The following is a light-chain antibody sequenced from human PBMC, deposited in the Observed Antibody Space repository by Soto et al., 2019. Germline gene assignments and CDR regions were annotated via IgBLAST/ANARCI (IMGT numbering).Light chain of an antibody. V-gene: IGLV2-14*01. Sequence: QSVLTQPPSASGSPGQSITISCTGTSTDIGGYTYVSWYQQHPGKVPKLMIYEVDNRPSGVSNRFSGSKSGSTASLTISGLQAEDEADYFCSSYSRTTTRVVFGGGTKVTVL. CDR3: SSYSRTTTRVV. J-gene: IGLJ2*01. CDR2: EVD. CDR1: STDIGGYTY.